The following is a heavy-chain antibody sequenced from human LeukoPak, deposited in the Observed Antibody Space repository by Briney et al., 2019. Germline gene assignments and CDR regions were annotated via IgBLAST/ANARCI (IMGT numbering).Heavy chain of an antibody. CDR3: ARESPNRYNRNSNRTPFDY. Sequence: GGSLRLSCAASGFTVSSNYMSWVRQAPGKGLEWVSVIYSGGSTYYADSVKGRFTISRDNSKNTLYLQMNSLRAEDTAVYYCARESPNRYNRNSNRTPFDYWGQGTLVTVSS. CDR2: IYSGGST. CDR1: GFTVSSNY. D-gene: IGHD1-7*01. J-gene: IGHJ4*02. V-gene: IGHV3-66*02.